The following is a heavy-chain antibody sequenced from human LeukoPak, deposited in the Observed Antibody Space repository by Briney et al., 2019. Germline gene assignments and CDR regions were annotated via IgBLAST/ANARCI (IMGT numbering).Heavy chain of an antibody. V-gene: IGHV1-8*01. D-gene: IGHD4-17*01. CDR3: ARVSIYGDYSPRDY. Sequence: ASVKVSCKASGYTFTSYDINWVRQATGQGLEWMGWMNPNSGNTGYAQKFQGRVTMTRNTSTSTAYMELSSLRSEDTAVYYCARVSIYGDYSPRDYWGQGTLVTVSS. CDR2: MNPNSGNT. J-gene: IGHJ4*02. CDR1: GYTFTSYD.